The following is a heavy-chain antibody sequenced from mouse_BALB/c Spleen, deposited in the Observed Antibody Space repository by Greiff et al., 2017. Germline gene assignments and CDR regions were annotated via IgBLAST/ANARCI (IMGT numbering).Heavy chain of an antibody. J-gene: IGHJ2*01. CDR3: AREGIYYQSYFDY. V-gene: IGHV1S56*01. D-gene: IGHD1-1*01. CDR1: GYTFTSYY. Sequence: QVHVKQSGPELVKPGASVRISCKASGYTFTSYYIHWVKQRPGQGLEWIGWIYPGNVNTKYNEKFKGKATLTADKSSSTAYMQLSSLTSEDSAVYFCAREGIYYQSYFDYWGQGTTLTVSS. CDR2: IYPGNVNT.